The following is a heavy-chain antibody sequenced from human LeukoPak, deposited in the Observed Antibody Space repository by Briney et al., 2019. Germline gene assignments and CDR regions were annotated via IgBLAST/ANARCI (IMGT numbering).Heavy chain of an antibody. D-gene: IGHD2-15*01. CDR2: ISSSGSTM. CDR3: ARDLGDCSGGSCYLPDAFDI. CDR1: GFTFSSYE. V-gene: IGHV3-48*03. Sequence: GGSLRLSCAASGFTFSSYEMNGVRQAPGKGLEWVSYISSSGSTMYHADSVKGRFTISRDNAKNSLYLQMNSLRAEDTAVYYCARDLGDCSGGSCYLPDAFDIWGQGTMVTVSS. J-gene: IGHJ3*02.